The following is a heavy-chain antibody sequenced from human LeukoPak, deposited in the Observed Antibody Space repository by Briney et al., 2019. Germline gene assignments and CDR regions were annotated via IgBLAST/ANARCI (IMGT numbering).Heavy chain of an antibody. J-gene: IGHJ4*02. V-gene: IGHV3-30*03. CDR3: ASFHDF. CDR2: ISCDGSNE. CDR1: GFTFSSYA. D-gene: IGHD3-3*01. Sequence: GGSLRLSCAASGFTFSSYAMHWVRQAPGKGLEWVAVISCDGSNEYYADSVKGRFTISRDNSKNTLYLQMNSLRAEDTAVYYCASFHDFWGQGTLVTVSS.